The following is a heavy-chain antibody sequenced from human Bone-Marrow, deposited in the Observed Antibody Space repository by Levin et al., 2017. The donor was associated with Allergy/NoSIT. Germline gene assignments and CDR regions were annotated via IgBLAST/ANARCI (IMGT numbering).Heavy chain of an antibody. CDR2: INPDSGAT. CDR1: GYTFTGHY. J-gene: IGHJ3*02. V-gene: IGHV1-2*02. D-gene: IGHD6-19*01. CDR3: AREPPHSRGWYGYAFDI. Sequence: ASVKVSCKASGYTFTGHYIHWVRQAPGQGLEWMGWINPDSGATSYVEKFQGRVTMTRDTSISTAFMELSSLRSDDTAVFYCAREPPHSRGWYGYAFDIWGQGTMVTVSS.